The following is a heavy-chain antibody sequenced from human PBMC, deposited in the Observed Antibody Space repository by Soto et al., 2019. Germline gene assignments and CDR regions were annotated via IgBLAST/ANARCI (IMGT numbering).Heavy chain of an antibody. CDR1: GVSLVSYY. Sequence: SETLSLTCTVSGVSLVSYYWSWVRQPPGKGLEWLGHIDYSGNTKYNPSLESRVTMSVDRSENQVSLKLSSVTAADTAVYYCASTYDSSPNYVWGQGTTVTVSS. CDR2: IDYSGNT. J-gene: IGHJ6*02. V-gene: IGHV4-59*01. CDR3: ASTYDSSPNYV. D-gene: IGHD3-22*01.